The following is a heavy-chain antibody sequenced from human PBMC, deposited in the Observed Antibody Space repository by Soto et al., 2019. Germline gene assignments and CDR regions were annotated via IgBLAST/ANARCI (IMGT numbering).Heavy chain of an antibody. CDR1: GYTNYD. CDR3: ARRDSNPTHLAS. D-gene: IGHD4-4*01. J-gene: IGHJ4*02. Sequence: ASVKVSCKASGYTNYDISWVRQAPGQGLEWMGWISGYNGNTNYAPKLQGRVTLTTDTPTYTAYMELRSLRSDDTAVYYCARRDSNPTHLASWGQGTLVTVSS. V-gene: IGHV1-18*01. CDR2: ISGYNGNT.